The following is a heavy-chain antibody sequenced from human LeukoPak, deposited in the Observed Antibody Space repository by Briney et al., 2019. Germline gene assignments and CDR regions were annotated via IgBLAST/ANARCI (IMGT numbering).Heavy chain of an antibody. CDR3: TRQLGNYYRSFDF. V-gene: IGHV1-2*02. CDR1: GYTFTNYH. CDR2: INPASAGA. D-gene: IGHD1-26*01. J-gene: IGHJ4*02. Sequence: GASVTVSCKPSGYTFTNYHIHWVRQAPGQGPEWVGWINPASAGAAFAPKFQGRVSISSDSSITKAFMDITKLPSNDTAIYYCTRQLGNYYRSFDFWGQGTLVTVSS.